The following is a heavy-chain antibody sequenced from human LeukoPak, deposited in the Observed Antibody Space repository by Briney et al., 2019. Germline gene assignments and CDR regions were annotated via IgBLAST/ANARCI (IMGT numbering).Heavy chain of an antibody. Sequence: GGSLRLSCAASGFTFSDYYMSWIRQAQGNGLEWVSYISSSGSTIYYADSVKGRFTISRDNAKNSPYLQMNSPIAADTPVSYCAKVGCSSTSSFEFGGQGTLVTASS. CDR1: GFTFSDYY. CDR3: AKVGCSSTSSFEF. V-gene: IGHV3-11*04. CDR2: ISSSGSTI. J-gene: IGHJ4*02. D-gene: IGHD2-2*01.